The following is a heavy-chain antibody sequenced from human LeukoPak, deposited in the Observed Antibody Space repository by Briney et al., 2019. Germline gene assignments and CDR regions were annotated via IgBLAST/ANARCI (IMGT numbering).Heavy chain of an antibody. V-gene: IGHV3-30*18. Sequence: PGGSLRLSCAASGFTFSSYGMHWVRQAPGKGVEGVAVISYDGSNKYYADSVKGRFTISRDNSKNTLYLQMNSLRDEDTAVYYCAKDLYDYGDLPTDSLGYWGQGTLVTVSS. J-gene: IGHJ4*02. D-gene: IGHD4-17*01. CDR1: GFTFSSYG. CDR3: AKDLYDYGDLPTDSLGY. CDR2: ISYDGSNK.